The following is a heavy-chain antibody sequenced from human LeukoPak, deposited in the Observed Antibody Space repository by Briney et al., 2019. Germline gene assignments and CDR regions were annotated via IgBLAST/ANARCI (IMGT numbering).Heavy chain of an antibody. D-gene: IGHD2-15*01. V-gene: IGHV4-59*08. CDR3: ARHRWLLPELPDYFDY. Sequence: SETLSLTCTVSGGSISSYYRSWIRQPPGKGLEWIGYIYYSGSTNYNPSLKSRVTISVDTSKNQFSLKLSSVTAADTAVYYCARHRWLLPELPDYFDYWGQGTLVTVSS. J-gene: IGHJ4*02. CDR2: IYYSGST. CDR1: GGSISSYY.